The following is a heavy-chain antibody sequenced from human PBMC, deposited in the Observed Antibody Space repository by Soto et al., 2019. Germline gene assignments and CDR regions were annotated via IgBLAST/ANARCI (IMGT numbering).Heavy chain of an antibody. D-gene: IGHD3-16*01. V-gene: IGHV3-11*01. CDR2: ITSSGRTT. CDR1: GFTFSDYY. CDR3: ARDLGLVLAYGSAPHSYYGMDV. J-gene: IGHJ6*02. Sequence: QVQLVESGGGLVKPGGSLRLSCAASGFTFSDYYMNWIRQAPGKGLEWVSYITSSGRTTDYPDSVKGRFTISRDNAKNSLYLQMNSLRAEDTAVYYCARDLGLVLAYGSAPHSYYGMDVWGQGTTVTVSS.